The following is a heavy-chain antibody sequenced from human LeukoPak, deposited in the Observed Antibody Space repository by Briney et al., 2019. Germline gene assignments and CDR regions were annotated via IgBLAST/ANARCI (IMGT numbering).Heavy chain of an antibody. Sequence: ASVKVSCKASGYTFTSYGISWVRQAPGQGLEWMGWISAYNGNTNYAQKLQGRVTMTRDTSTSTVYIELSSLRSEDTAVYYCATSGYCSSTSCYRYYYYGMDVWGQGTTVTVSS. CDR3: ATSGYCSSTSCYRYYYYGMDV. V-gene: IGHV1-18*01. CDR1: GYTFTSYG. CDR2: ISAYNGNT. J-gene: IGHJ6*02. D-gene: IGHD2-2*01.